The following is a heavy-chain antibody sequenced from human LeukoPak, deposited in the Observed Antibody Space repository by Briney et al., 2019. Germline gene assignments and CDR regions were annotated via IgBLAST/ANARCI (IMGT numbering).Heavy chain of an antibody. CDR2: IYYSGRT. V-gene: IGHV4-59*01. J-gene: IGHJ4*02. CDR3: GGVSYPGYSSSLYDY. CDR1: GGSISSYY. D-gene: IGHD6-13*01. Sequence: SETLSLTRTVSGGSISSYYWSWVRQPPGKGLEWMGDIYYSGRTNYNPSLKRRGTISVDKNKNKCSLKLRYVNAADAAVDYCGGVSYPGYSSSLYDYWGQGTLVTVSS.